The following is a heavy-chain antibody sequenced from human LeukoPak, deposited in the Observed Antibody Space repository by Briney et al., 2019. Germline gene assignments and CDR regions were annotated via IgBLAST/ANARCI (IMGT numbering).Heavy chain of an antibody. J-gene: IGHJ4*02. D-gene: IGHD5-24*01. Sequence: GGSLRLSCAVSGFTVSTNYMSWVRQAPGKGLEWVSFMSSGNGVKYYGESVKGRCTISRDDAQNSLFLHLSGLRDDDTAVYYCARGDGYHHFDYWGQGALVTVSS. V-gene: IGHV3-48*02. CDR3: ARGDGYHHFDY. CDR1: GFTVSTNY. CDR2: MSSGNGVK.